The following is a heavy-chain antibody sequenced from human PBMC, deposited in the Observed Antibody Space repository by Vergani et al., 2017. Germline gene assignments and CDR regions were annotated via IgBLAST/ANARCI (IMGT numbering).Heavy chain of an antibody. CDR2: ISSDGSNK. CDR3: AKVATGTTRYYYYYYMDV. Sequence: QVQLVESGGGAVQPGRSLRLSCAASGFTFSSYGMHWVRPAPGKGLEWVAVISSDGSNKYYADSVKGRFTISRDNSKNTLYLQMNSLRAEDTAVYYCAKVATGTTRYYYYYYMDVWDKGTTITVSS. CDR1: GFTFSSYG. J-gene: IGHJ6*03. D-gene: IGHD1-1*01. V-gene: IGHV3-30*18.